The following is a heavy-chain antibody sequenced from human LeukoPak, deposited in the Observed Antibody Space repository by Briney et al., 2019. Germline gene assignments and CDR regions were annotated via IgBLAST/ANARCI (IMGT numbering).Heavy chain of an antibody. CDR2: ISSSGST. Sequence: SETLSLTCTVSVSGDSFSSYHWSWLRQPPGKELESIGYISSSGSTSYNTSLKSRVTISVDTSKNQFSLKLSSVTAADTAVYYCARVGRGDHTWGSYSCDHWGQGTLVSVSS. V-gene: IGHV4-59*01. J-gene: IGHJ1*01. CDR3: ARVGRGDHTWGSYSCDH. CDR1: GDSFSSYH. D-gene: IGHD3-16*01.